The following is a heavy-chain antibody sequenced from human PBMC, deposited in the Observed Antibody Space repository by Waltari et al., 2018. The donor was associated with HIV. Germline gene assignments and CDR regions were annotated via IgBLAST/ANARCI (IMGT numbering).Heavy chain of an antibody. D-gene: IGHD3-10*01. Sequence: QVQLVESGGGVVQPGRSLRLSCAASGFTFSSYAMHWVRQAPGKGLDGVAVISDDGSNKYYADSVKGRFTISRDNSKNTLYLQMNSLRAEDTAMYYCARSRSGSFLLGYWGQGTLVTVSS. V-gene: IGHV3-30*01. CDR1: GFTFSSYA. J-gene: IGHJ4*02. CDR2: ISDDGSNK. CDR3: ARSRSGSFLLGY.